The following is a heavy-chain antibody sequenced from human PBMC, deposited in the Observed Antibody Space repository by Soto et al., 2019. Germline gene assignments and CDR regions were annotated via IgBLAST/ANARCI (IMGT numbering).Heavy chain of an antibody. CDR1: GYTFTSYA. CDR3: ARVGFVTAVAPDY. V-gene: IGHV1-3*01. J-gene: IGHJ4*02. D-gene: IGHD6-19*01. CDR2: INAGNGNT. Sequence: ASVKVSCKASGYTFTSYAMHWVRQAPGQRLEWMGWINAGNGNTKYSQKFQGRVTITRDTSASKAYMELSSLRSEDTAVYYCARVGFVTAVAPDYWGQGTLVTVSS.